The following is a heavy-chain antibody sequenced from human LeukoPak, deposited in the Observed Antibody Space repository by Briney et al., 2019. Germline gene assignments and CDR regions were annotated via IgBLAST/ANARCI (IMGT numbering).Heavy chain of an antibody. D-gene: IGHD3-22*01. J-gene: IGHJ5*02. CDR2: ISGSGGNT. Sequence: PGGSLRLSCGASGFSFSTYGMSWVRQAPGKGLEWVSGISGSGGNTHYADSVKGRFTISGDKSKNTLYLQMNSLRAEDTAMYYCAKEAMYYDNSGSNWFDPWGQGTLVIVSS. V-gene: IGHV3-23*01. CDR1: GFSFSTYG. CDR3: AKEAMYYDNSGSNWFDP.